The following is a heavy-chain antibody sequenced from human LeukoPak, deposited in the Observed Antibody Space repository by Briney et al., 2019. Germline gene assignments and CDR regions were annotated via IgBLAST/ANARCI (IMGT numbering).Heavy chain of an antibody. CDR3: ARDPSNSSGWMTWFDP. V-gene: IGHV1-2*02. Sequence: GASVKVSCKASGYTFTGYYMHWVRQAPGQGLEWMGWINPNSGGTNYAQKFQGRVTMTRDTSISTAYMELGRLKSDDTAVYYCARDPSNSSGWMTWFDPWGQGTLVTVSS. CDR2: INPNSGGT. D-gene: IGHD6-19*01. J-gene: IGHJ5*02. CDR1: GYTFTGYY.